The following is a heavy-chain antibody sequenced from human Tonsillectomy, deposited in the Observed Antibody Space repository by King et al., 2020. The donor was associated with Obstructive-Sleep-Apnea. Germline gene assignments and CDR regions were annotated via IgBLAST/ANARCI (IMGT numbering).Heavy chain of an antibody. CDR2: IYNSGST. CDR3: ARGYCSSTSCYEGGGFDI. D-gene: IGHD2-2*01. J-gene: IGHJ3*02. CDR1: GGSISSGDYY. V-gene: IGHV4-30-4*01. Sequence: QLQESGPGLVKPSQTLSLTCTVSGGSISSGDYYWIWIRQPPGKGLEWIGYIYNSGSTYYNPSLKSRISTSVATPKNQCSLKLSSVTAADTAVYYCARGYCSSTSCYEGGGFDIWGQGTMVTVSS.